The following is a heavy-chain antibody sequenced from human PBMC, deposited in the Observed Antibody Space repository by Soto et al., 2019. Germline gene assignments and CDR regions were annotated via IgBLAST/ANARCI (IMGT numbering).Heavy chain of an antibody. V-gene: IGHV4-39*07. Sequence: SETLSLTCTVSGGSISSRRSYWGWIRQPPGKGLECIGSIYYSGSTYYSPSLKSRVTISVDTSKNQFSLKLSSVTAADTAVYYCALRLGDPGRLYFDYWGQGTLVTVSS. J-gene: IGHJ4*02. D-gene: IGHD3-16*01. CDR2: IYYSGST. CDR1: GGSISSRRSY. CDR3: ALRLGDPGRLYFDY.